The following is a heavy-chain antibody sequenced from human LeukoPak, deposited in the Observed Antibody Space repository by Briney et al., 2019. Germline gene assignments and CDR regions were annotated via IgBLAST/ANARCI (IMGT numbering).Heavy chain of an antibody. CDR2: ISPSGSKT. J-gene: IGHJ3*01. CDR1: GYTFTTSA. Sequence: GGSLRLSCEGSGYTFTTSAMSWVRQAPGKGLEWVSSISPSGSKTYHADSVRGRFTISRDNSKNTLYLQMNSLRAGDTAVYYCANNRYSSRWRGAFDVWGQGTMVTVSS. CDR3: ANNRYSSRWRGAFDV. D-gene: IGHD6-13*01. V-gene: IGHV3-23*01.